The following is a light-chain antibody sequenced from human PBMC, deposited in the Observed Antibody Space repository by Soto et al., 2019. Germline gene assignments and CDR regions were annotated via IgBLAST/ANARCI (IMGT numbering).Light chain of an antibody. J-gene: IGKJ4*01. CDR2: GAS. CDR3: QQHNNWPLT. Sequence: EIVMTQSPATLSVARGERATLSCRASQSVSSNLAWYQQKPGQAPRLLVYGASTRATGIPARFSGSGSGTQFTLTISSLQSEDFAVYYCQQHNNWPLTFGGGTKVDIK. V-gene: IGKV3-15*01. CDR1: QSVSSN.